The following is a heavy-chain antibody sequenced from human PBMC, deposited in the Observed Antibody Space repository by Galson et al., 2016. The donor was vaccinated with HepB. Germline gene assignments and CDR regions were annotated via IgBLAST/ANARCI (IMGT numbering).Heavy chain of an antibody. CDR1: GFTLTTYG. Sequence: SLRLSCAASGFTLTTYGMHWVRQAPGKGLEWVALLSFDGNNEQYADSVKGRFTVSRDTSMNTLYLQMNSLRPDDTAVYYCAKPLRPIVLVFYAPYYYGLDVWGKGTTVTVSS. V-gene: IGHV3-30*18. CDR3: AKPLRPIVLVFYAPYYYGLDV. CDR2: LSFDGNNE. J-gene: IGHJ6*04. D-gene: IGHD2-8*02.